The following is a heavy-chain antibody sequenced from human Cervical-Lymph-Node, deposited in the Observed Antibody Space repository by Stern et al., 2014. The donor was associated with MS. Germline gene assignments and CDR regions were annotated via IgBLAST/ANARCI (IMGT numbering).Heavy chain of an antibody. CDR2: IWYDGRNK. CDR1: GFTFSSYG. CDR3: ARDRHDLGYCSGGSCYLPDY. V-gene: IGHV3-33*01. D-gene: IGHD2-15*01. J-gene: IGHJ4*02. Sequence: VQLVESGGGVVQPGRSLRLSCAASGFTFSSYGMHWVRQAPGKGLEWVAVIWYDGRNKYYADYVKGRFTISRDNSKKTLYLQMNSLRAEDTAVYYCARDRHDLGYCSGGSCYLPDYWGQGTLVTVSS.